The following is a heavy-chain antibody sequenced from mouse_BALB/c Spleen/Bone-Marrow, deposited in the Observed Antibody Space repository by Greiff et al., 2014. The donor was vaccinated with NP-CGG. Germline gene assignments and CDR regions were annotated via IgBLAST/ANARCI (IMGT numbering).Heavy chain of an antibody. J-gene: IGHJ2*01. CDR1: GISITTGNYR. V-gene: IGHV3-5*02. CDR2: IYYSGTI. Sequence: EVQLQESGPGPVKPSQTVSLTCTVTGISITTGNYRWSWIRQFPGNKLEWIGYIYYSGTITYNPSLTSRTTITRDTSKNQFFLEMNSLTAEDTATYYCARELYYFDYWGQGTTLTVSS. CDR3: ARELYYFDY.